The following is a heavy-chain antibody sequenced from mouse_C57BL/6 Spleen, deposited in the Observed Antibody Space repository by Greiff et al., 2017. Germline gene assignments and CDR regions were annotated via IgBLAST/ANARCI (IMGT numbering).Heavy chain of an antibody. CDR2: ISSGSSTI. Sequence: EVHLVESGGGLVKPGGSLKLSCAASGFTFSDYGMHWVRQAPEKGLEWVAYISSGSSTIYYADTVKGRFTISRDNAKNTLFLQMTSLRSEDTAMYYCARAARYDYLFYAMDYWGQGTSVTVSS. V-gene: IGHV5-17*01. D-gene: IGHD2-4*01. CDR1: GFTFSDYG. CDR3: ARAARYDYLFYAMDY. J-gene: IGHJ4*01.